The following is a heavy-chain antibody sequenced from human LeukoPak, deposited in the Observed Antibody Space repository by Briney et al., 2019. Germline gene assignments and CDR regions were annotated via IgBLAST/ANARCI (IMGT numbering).Heavy chain of an antibody. Sequence: SLRLSCAASGFTFSSYGMHWVRQAPGKGLEWVAVTWYDGRNNYYAASVKGRFTISRDDSKTTVYLLMNSLRAEDTAVYYCAREVAPLYFHYGMDVWGAGTTDPVSS. J-gene: IGHJ6*01. D-gene: IGHD2-21*01. CDR3: AREVAPLYFHYGMDV. V-gene: IGHV3-33*01. CDR2: TWYDGRNN. CDR1: GFTFSSYG.